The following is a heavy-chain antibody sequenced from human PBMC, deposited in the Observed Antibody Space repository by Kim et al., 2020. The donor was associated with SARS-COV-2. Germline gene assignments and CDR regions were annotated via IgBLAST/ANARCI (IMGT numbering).Heavy chain of an antibody. Sequence: GGSLRLSCAASGFTFSSYGMHWVRQAPGKGLEWVAVISYDGSNKYYADSVKGRFTISRDNSKNTLYLQMNSLRAEDTAVDYCAKDLLDIVATIRLGGHY. CDR2: ISYDGSNK. CDR1: GFTFSSYG. J-gene: IGHJ6*01. CDR3: AKDLLDIVATIRLGGHY. D-gene: IGHD5-12*01. V-gene: IGHV3-30*18.